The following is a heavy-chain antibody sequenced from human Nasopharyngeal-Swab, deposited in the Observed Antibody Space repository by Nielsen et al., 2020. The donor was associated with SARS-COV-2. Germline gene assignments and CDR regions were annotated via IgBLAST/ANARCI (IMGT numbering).Heavy chain of an antibody. V-gene: IGHV5-51*01. CDR1: GYSFTTFW. J-gene: IGHJ6*03. D-gene: IGHD2-15*01. CDR3: ARLRGSAFYYYYLDV. Sequence: KVSCKGSGYSFTTFWITWVRQMPGKGLEWMGIIYPDDSDTRYSPSFQGQVTFSVDESTSTAYLQWSSLKASDTAMYYCARLRGSAFYYYYLDVWGKGTTVTVSS. CDR2: IYPDDSDT.